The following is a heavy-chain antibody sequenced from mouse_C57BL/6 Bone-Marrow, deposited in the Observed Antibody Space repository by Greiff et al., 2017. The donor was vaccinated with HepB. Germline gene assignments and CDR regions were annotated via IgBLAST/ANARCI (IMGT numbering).Heavy chain of an antibody. CDR3: ARQGLYYYGRRELGY. D-gene: IGHD1-1*01. V-gene: IGHV5-12*01. Sequence: EVQLVESGGGLVQPGGSLKLSCAASGFTFSDYYMYWVRQTPEKRLEWVAYISNGGGSTYYPDTVKGRFTISRDNAKNTLYLQMSRLKSEDTAMYYCARQGLYYYGRRELGYWGQGTLVTVSA. J-gene: IGHJ3*01. CDR2: ISNGGGST. CDR1: GFTFSDYY.